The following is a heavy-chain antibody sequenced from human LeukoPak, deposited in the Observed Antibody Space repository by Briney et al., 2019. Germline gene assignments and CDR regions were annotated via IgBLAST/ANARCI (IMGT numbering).Heavy chain of an antibody. CDR1: GFTFSSYG. Sequence: VQPGRSLILSCAASGFTFSSYGMPWVRQAPGKGLEWVAVISYDGRTKYYADSVNGRFSISRDNSKNTLYLQMNSLRAEDTAVYYCAKAGHCGGDCYSIMDYWGQGTLVTVSS. CDR3: AKAGHCGGDCYSIMDY. V-gene: IGHV3-30*18. J-gene: IGHJ4*02. CDR2: ISYDGRTK. D-gene: IGHD2-21*02.